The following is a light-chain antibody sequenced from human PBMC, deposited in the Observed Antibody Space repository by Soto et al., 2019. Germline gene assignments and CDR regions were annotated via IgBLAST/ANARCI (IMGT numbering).Light chain of an antibody. CDR1: GSDVGGYTY. J-gene: IGLJ2*01. CDR2: EVS. CDR3: NSQTISSREV. Sequence: QSARTQPASVSGSPGQSITVSCTGTGSDVGGYTYVSWYQQHPGKAPTIMIYEVSNRPSGVSHRLSGSKSGNTASLTISGLQADDDAAHNSNSQTISSREVFGGGTKLTVL. V-gene: IGLV2-14*01.